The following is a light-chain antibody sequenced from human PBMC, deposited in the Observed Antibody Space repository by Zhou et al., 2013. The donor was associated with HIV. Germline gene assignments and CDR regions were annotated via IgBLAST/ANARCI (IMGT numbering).Light chain of an antibody. V-gene: IGKV1-5*03. Sequence: DIQMTQSPSTLSASVGDRVTITCRASQSISTWLAWYQQKPGKAPNLLIYKASSLESGVPSRFSGSGSGTEFTLTISSLQPEDFATYYCQQSYSTPYTFGQGTKLEI. CDR3: QQSYSTPYT. J-gene: IGKJ2*01. CDR2: KAS. CDR1: QSISTW.